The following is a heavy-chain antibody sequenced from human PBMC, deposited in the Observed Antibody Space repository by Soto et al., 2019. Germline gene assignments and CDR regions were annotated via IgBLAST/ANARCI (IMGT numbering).Heavy chain of an antibody. CDR3: AKDFAQTIYCSSTSCPPKPDYYFYYGMDV. CDR2: ISYDGSNK. D-gene: IGHD2-2*01. CDR1: GFTFSTYG. V-gene: IGHV3-30*18. Sequence: SLRLSCAASGFTFSTYGMHWVRQAPGKGLEWVAVISYDGSNKYYADSVKGRFTISRDNSKNTLYLQMNSLRAEDTAMYYCAKDFAQTIYCSSTSCPPKPDYYFYYGMDVWGQGTTVTVSS. J-gene: IGHJ6*02.